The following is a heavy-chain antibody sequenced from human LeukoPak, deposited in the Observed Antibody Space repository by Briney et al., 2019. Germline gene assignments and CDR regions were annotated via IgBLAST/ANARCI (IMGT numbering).Heavy chain of an antibody. CDR3: AREPESWIQLWGPAFDN. J-gene: IGHJ3*02. V-gene: IGHV3-48*03. CDR1: GFTFISYE. D-gene: IGHD5-18*01. CDR2: ISSSGSTI. Sequence: GGSLRLSCAASGFTFISYEMNWVRQAPGKGLEWVSYISSSGSTIYYADSVKGRFTISRDNAKNSLYLKMNSLRAEDTAVYYCAREPESWIQLWGPAFDNWGQGTMVTVSS.